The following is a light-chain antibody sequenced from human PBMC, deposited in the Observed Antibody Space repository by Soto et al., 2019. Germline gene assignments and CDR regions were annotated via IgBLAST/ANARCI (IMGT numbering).Light chain of an antibody. CDR3: SSYTTRTTLYV. V-gene: IGLV2-14*01. CDR1: SSDVGGYKY. Sequence: QSALTQPASVSGSPGQSITISCTGTSSDVGGYKYVSWYQQHPGKAPKLLIYEVSNRPSGISNRFSGSKSSDTASLTISGLQAEDEADYYCSSYTTRTTLYVFGTGTKVTV. J-gene: IGLJ1*01. CDR2: EVS.